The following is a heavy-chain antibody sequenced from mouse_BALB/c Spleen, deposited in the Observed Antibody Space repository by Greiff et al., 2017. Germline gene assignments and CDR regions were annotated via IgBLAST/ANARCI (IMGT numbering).Heavy chain of an antibody. J-gene: IGHJ2*01. CDR2: SDPSNSET. Sequence: VQLQESGPELVRPGASVKMSCKASGYTFTSYWMHWVKQRPGQGLEWIGMSDPSNSETRSNQKFKDKATLNVDKSSTTAYMQLSSLTSEDSAVYYCARVYGSSYAYYFDYWGQGTTLTVSS. D-gene: IGHD1-1*01. V-gene: IGHV1S127*01. CDR1: GYTFTSYW. CDR3: ARVYGSSYAYYFDY.